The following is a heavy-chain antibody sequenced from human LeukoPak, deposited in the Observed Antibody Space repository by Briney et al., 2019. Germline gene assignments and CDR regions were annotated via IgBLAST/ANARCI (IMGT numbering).Heavy chain of an antibody. V-gene: IGHV4-38-2*02. Sequence: SETLSLTCTVSGYSISSGYYWGWIRQPPGKGLEWIGSIYHSGSTHYNPSLRSRVTISVDTSKNQFSLKLSSVTAADTAMYYCARICSSTSCLVDYWGQGTLVTVSS. D-gene: IGHD2-2*01. J-gene: IGHJ4*02. CDR3: ARICSSTSCLVDY. CDR1: GYSISSGYY. CDR2: IYHSGST.